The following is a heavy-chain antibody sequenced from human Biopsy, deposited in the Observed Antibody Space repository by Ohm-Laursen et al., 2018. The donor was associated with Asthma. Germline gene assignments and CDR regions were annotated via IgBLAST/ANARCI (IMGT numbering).Heavy chain of an antibody. V-gene: IGHV1-3*04. CDR2: VNTGNGDT. D-gene: IGHD3-9*01. CDR1: GYNFISFA. Sequence: SVKVSCKPSGYNFISFAIHWVRQAPGRRLEWMGWVNTGNGDTKYSQKFQGRVTITRDTSASTAYMELRSLRSEDTATYYCARTYYDFLTGQVKDVFGAWGQGTMVTVSS. CDR3: ARTYYDFLTGQVKDVFGA. J-gene: IGHJ3*01.